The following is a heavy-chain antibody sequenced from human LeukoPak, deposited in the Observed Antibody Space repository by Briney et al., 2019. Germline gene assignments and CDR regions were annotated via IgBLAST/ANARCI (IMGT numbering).Heavy chain of an antibody. CDR3: ARLLEGSASYYFDY. V-gene: IGHV3-48*03. J-gene: IGHJ4*02. Sequence: GGSLRLSCAASGFIFSNYDMNWVRQAPGKGLEWVSYISSSGSTIYYADSVRGRFTISRDNAKNSVYLQMNSLTAEDTAVYYCARLLEGSASYYFDYWGPGILVTVSS. CDR1: GFIFSNYD. CDR2: ISSSGSTI. D-gene: IGHD3-16*01.